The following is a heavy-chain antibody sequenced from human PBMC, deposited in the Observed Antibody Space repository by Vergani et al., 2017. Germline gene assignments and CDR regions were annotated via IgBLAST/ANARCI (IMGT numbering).Heavy chain of an antibody. CDR1: GYSFTRYW. D-gene: IGHD5-18*01. J-gene: IGHJ6*03. V-gene: IGHV5-51*01. Sequence: EVQLVQSGAEVKKPGESLKISCKGSGYSFTRYWIGWVRQMPGKGLEWMGIIYPGDSDTRYSPSFRGQVTISADKSISTAYLQWSSLKASDTAMYYCARHREVVPAAMELDTAMVTAYYYYYDMDVWGKGTTVTVSS. CDR3: ARHREVVPAAMELDTAMVTAYYYYYDMDV. CDR2: IYPGDSDT.